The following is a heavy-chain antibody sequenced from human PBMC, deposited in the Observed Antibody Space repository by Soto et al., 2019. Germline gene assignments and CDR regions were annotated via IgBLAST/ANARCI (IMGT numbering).Heavy chain of an antibody. CDR3: ARARRYGKFYFDY. CDR2: IYYGGST. CDR1: GGSISSYY. D-gene: IGHD5-18*01. Sequence: QVQLQESGPGLVKPSETLSLTCTVSGGSISSYYWSWIRQPPGKGLEWIGYIYYGGSTNYNPSLESRVTISVDTSKNKFSLKLSSVTAADTAVYYCARARRYGKFYFDYWGQGTLVTVSS. V-gene: IGHV4-59*01. J-gene: IGHJ4*02.